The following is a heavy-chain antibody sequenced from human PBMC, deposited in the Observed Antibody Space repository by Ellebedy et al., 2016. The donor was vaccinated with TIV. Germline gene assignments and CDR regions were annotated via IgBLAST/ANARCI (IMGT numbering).Heavy chain of an antibody. V-gene: IGHV4-59*01. CDR1: GGSLSDNY. CDR3: VSSASMDAFDL. D-gene: IGHD3-16*01. J-gene: IGHJ3*01. Sequence: SETLSLTCAVSGGSLSDNYWTWIRQPPGKGLEWIGYLYYTGSTNYNPSLKSRLTILVNTPRNQFSLKLSSVTAADTAVYYCVSSASMDAFDLWGQGTMVTVSS. CDR2: LYYTGST.